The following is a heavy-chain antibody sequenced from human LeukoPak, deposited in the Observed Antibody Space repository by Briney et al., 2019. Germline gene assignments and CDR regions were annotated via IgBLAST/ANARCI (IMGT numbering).Heavy chain of an antibody. J-gene: IGHJ3*02. Sequence: PGGSLRLSCAASGFIFSDYAMNWVRQAPGKGLEWVSAVGGDDATYYKDSVKGRFTISRDNSKNTLSLQMNSLRLEDTAVYYCAKDSWSRNGIYDPFDIWGQGTMVTVSS. D-gene: IGHD2-8*01. CDR1: GFIFSDYA. CDR2: VGGDDAT. CDR3: AKDSWSRNGIYDPFDI. V-gene: IGHV3-23*01.